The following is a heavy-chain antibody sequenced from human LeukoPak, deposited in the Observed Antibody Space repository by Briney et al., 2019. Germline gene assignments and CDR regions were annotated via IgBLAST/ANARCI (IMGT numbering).Heavy chain of an antibody. V-gene: IGHV1-2*02. CDR2: INPNSGGT. D-gene: IGHD3-3*01. CDR1: GYTFTGYY. J-gene: IGHJ5*02. CDR3: ARPLPLHYDFWSGYYDNWFDP. Sequence: GSVKVSCKASGYTFTGYYMHWVRQALGQGLEWMGWINPNSGGTNYAQKFQGRVTMTRDTSISTAYMELSRLRSDDTAVYYCARPLPLHYDFWSGYYDNWFDPWGQGTLVTVSS.